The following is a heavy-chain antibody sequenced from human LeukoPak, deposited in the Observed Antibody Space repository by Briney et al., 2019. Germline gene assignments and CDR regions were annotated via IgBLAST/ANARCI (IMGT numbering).Heavy chain of an antibody. V-gene: IGHV4-34*01. J-gene: IGHJ1*01. D-gene: IGHD3-9*01. CDR1: GGSFSGYY. CDR2: INHSGST. Sequence: PAETLSLTCAVYGGSFSGYYWSWIRQPPGKGLEWVGEINHSGSTNYNPSLKSRVTISVDTSKNQFSLKLSSVTAADTAVYYCARRTTGYYKYFQHWGQGTLVTVSS. CDR3: ARRTTGYYKYFQH.